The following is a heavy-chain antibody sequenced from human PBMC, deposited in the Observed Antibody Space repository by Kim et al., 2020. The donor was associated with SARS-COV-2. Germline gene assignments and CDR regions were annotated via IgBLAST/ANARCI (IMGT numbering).Heavy chain of an antibody. V-gene: IGHV3-30*18. Sequence: GGSLRLSCAASGFTFSSYGMHWVRQAPGKGLEWVAVISYDGSNKYYADSVKGRFTISRDNSKNTLYLQMNSLRAEDTAVYYCAKERSGIVVVTATFDYWRQGTLVTVPS. CDR2: ISYDGSNK. D-gene: IGHD2-21*02. CDR3: AKERSGIVVVTATFDY. CDR1: GFTFSSYG. J-gene: IGHJ4*02.